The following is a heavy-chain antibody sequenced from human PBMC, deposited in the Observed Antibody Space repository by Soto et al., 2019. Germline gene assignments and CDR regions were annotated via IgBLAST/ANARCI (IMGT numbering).Heavy chain of an antibody. J-gene: IGHJ3*02. CDR2: IWYDGSNK. CDR1: GFTFSSYG. D-gene: IGHD6-19*01. Sequence: PGGSLRLSCAASGFTFSSYGMHWVRQAPGKGLEWVAVIWYDGSNKYYADSVKGRFTISRDNSKNTLYLQMNSLRAEDTAVYYCARDGDGGRVAESNAFDIWGQGTMVTVSS. CDR3: ARDGDGGRVAESNAFDI. V-gene: IGHV3-33*01.